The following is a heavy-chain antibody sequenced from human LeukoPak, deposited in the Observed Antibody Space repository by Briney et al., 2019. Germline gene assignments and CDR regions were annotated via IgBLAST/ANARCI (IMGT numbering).Heavy chain of an antibody. D-gene: IGHD5-18*01. CDR2: INNSGRT. Sequence: SETLSLTCAVYGGSFSGYYWSWIRQPPGKGLEGIGEINNSGRTNYNPSLKSRVTISVDTSKNQFSLKLSSVTAADTAVYYCARGTRRRYSTQNDAFDIWGQGTMVTVSS. V-gene: IGHV4-34*01. CDR1: GGSFSGYY. CDR3: ARGTRRRYSTQNDAFDI. J-gene: IGHJ3*02.